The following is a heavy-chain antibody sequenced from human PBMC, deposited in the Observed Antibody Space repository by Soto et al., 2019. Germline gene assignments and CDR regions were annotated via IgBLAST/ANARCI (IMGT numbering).Heavy chain of an antibody. D-gene: IGHD6-19*01. J-gene: IGHJ4*02. CDR3: AKDPYASGWYGGLDY. V-gene: IGHV3-30*18. Sequence: QVQLVESGGGVVQPGGSLRLSCAASGFTFSTYDMHWVRQAPGKGLDWVAVISFDGSNKNYVDSVKGRFTISRDNSKNTLYLQINSLREDDTAVYYCAKDPYASGWYGGLDYWGQGTLVTVSS. CDR1: GFTFSTYD. CDR2: ISFDGSNK.